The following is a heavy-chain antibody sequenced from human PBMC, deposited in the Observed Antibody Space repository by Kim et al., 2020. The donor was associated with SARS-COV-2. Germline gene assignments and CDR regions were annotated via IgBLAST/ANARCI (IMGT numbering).Heavy chain of an antibody. V-gene: IGHV3-43*01. CDR3: AKDNEYYYDSSGYSY. D-gene: IGHD3-22*01. Sequence: DSVKGRFTISRDNSKNSLYLQMNSLRTEDTALYYCAKDNEYYYDSSGYSYWGQGTLVTVSS. J-gene: IGHJ4*02.